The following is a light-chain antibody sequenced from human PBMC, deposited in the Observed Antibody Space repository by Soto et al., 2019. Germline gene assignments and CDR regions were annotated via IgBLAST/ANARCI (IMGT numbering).Light chain of an antibody. J-gene: IGKJ3*01. V-gene: IGKV1-33*01. Sequence: DIQMTQSPSSLSASVGDRVTITCQASQDISNYLNWYQQKPGKAPKLLIYDASNLETGVPSRFSGSGSGTDFTFTISSLQAEDIATYYCQQYDNLPSFTFGPGTKVDMK. CDR1: QDISNY. CDR3: QQYDNLPSFT. CDR2: DAS.